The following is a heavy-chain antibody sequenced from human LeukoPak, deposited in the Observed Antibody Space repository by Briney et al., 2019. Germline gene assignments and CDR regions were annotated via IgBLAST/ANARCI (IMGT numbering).Heavy chain of an antibody. CDR2: ISGRGDST. V-gene: IGHV3-23*01. Sequence: GGSLRLSCAASGFTFSSYAMSWVRQAPGKGLEWVSTISGRGDSTYYADSVKGRFTISRDNSKNTLYLQMNSLRLEDTAGYYCAKGPGQSRKGNFDNWGQGTLVTVSS. CDR1: GFTFSSYA. D-gene: IGHD3-10*01. CDR3: AKGPGQSRKGNFDN. J-gene: IGHJ4*02.